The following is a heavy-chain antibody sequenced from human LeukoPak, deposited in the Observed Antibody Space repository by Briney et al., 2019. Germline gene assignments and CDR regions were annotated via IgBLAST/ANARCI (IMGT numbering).Heavy chain of an antibody. V-gene: IGHV4-59*01. Sequence: PSETLSLTCTVSGGSISSYYWNWIRQPPGKGLEWIGNIYYSGSTNYNPSLKSRVTISVDTSKNQFSLTLSSVTAADTAVYYCARLYNWNYKAFDYWGQGDLVTVSS. CDR1: GGSISSYY. CDR2: IYYSGST. CDR3: ARLYNWNYKAFDY. D-gene: IGHD1-7*01. J-gene: IGHJ4*02.